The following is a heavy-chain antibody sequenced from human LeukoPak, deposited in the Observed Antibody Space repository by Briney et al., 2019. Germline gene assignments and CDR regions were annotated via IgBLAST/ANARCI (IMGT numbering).Heavy chain of an antibody. CDR3: ARHIPMSYDAFDI. CDR1: GGSISSSRYY. D-gene: IGHD2-21*01. J-gene: IGHJ3*02. Sequence: SETLSLTCTVSGGSISSSRYYWGWIRQPPGKGLEWIGSIYYTGSTYYNPSLKSRVTISVDTTKNQLSLKLSSVTAADTAVYYCARHIPMSYDAFDIWGQGTMVTVSS. V-gene: IGHV4-39*01. CDR2: IYYTGST.